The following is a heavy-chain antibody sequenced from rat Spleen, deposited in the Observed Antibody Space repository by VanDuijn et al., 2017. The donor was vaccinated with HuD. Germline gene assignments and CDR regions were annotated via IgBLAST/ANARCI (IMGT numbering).Heavy chain of an antibody. CDR1: GFILNNYW. V-gene: IGHV5-31*01. CDR2: ITDAGGNT. Sequence: EVQLVESGGGLVQPGRSLKLSCIASGFILNNYWMTWIRQAPGKGLEWVASITDAGGNTFYPGSVRGRFTISRDNARSTLYLQMDSLRSEDTATYYCARGVPGYPLDYWGQGVMVTVSS. D-gene: IGHD1-4*01. J-gene: IGHJ2*01. CDR3: ARGVPGYPLDY.